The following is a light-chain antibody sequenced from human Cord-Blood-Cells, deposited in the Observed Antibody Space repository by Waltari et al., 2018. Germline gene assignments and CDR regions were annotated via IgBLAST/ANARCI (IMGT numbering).Light chain of an antibody. Sequence: QSALTQPRSVSGSPGQSVTISCTGTSSDVGGYNYVSWYQQHPGKAPKLIIYDVSKRPSGVPDRCSGSKSGTTASLTISGLQAEDEADYYCCSYAGSYTFVFGTGTKVTVL. CDR2: DVS. CDR3: CSYAGSYTFV. V-gene: IGLV2-11*01. J-gene: IGLJ1*01. CDR1: SSDVGGYNY.